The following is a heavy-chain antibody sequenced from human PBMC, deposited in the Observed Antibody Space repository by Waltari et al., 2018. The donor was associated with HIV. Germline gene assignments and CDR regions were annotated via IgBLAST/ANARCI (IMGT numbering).Heavy chain of an antibody. J-gene: IGHJ5*02. D-gene: IGHD3-10*01. CDR2: IDTRRGRT. CDR1: GNTFTYNY. Sequence: QVQLLQTGAEVQKPGASVRVSCKASGNTFTYNYIHWVRQAPVQGPEGMRWIDTRRGRTKSEPKWHGRGAITRETPTSTAYRGLTGLRSDDTAVYFWARDRSIAGRHDDGTGSPYLEAWGQGTLVIVSS. V-gene: IGHV1-2*02. CDR3: ARDRSIAGRHDDGTGSPYLEA.